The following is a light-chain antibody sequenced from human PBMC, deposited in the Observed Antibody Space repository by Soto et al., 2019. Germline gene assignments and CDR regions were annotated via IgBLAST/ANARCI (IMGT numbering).Light chain of an antibody. CDR1: QNINSY. Sequence: DIKMTQSPSYLSASVGDRVTITCRARQNINSYLNWYKQKPGKAPKLLIYAASSLQIGVPSRFSVTGSGTDFTLPVSSMQPEEFATSDCHQRYDIPTFGQGTRLEIK. CDR3: HQRYDIPT. J-gene: IGKJ5*01. V-gene: IGKV1-39*01. CDR2: AAS.